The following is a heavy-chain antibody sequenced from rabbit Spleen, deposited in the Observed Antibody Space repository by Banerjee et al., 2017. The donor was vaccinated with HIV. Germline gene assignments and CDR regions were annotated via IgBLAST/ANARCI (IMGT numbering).Heavy chain of an antibody. J-gene: IGHJ4*01. CDR2: INVITGKA. CDR3: ARDTDDSGGYGFTDLHL. CDR1: GVSFSSNYY. Sequence: QSLEESGGDLVKPGASLTLTCTASGVSFSSNYYMCWVRQAPGKGLEWIACINVITGKAVYASWTKGRFTFSKTSSTTVTLQMTSLTAADTATYFCARDTDDSGGYGFTDLHLWGPGTLVTVS. V-gene: IGHV1S40*01. D-gene: IGHD1-1*01.